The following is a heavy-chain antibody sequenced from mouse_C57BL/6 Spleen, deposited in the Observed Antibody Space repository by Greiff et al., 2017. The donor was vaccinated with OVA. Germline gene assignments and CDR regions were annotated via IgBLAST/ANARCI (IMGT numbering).Heavy chain of an antibody. D-gene: IGHD1-1*01. J-gene: IGHJ3*01. Sequence: VQLQQSGAELARPGASVKLSCKASGYTFTSYGISWVKQRTGQGLEWIGEIYPRSGNTYYNEKFKGKATPTADKSSSTAYMELRSLTSEDSAVYFCARESSSWFAYWGQGTLVTVSA. CDR1: GYTFTSYG. CDR2: IYPRSGNT. V-gene: IGHV1-81*01. CDR3: ARESSSWFAY.